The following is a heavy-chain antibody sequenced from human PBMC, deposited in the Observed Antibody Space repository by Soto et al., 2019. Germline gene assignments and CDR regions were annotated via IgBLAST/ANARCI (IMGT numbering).Heavy chain of an antibody. CDR3: SREKDRQQLGGNYYYILDV. Sequence: QVQLVQSGAEVKKPGSSVKVSCKASGGTFSTSAISWVRQAPGQGLEWVGGIMPVFATPDYAQQYQGRVTIPADDSTTTAYPELTSLRTDDTAVYYCSREKDRQQLGGNYYYILDVWGQGTAITVSS. V-gene: IGHV1-69*12. D-gene: IGHD3-3*02. CDR2: IMPVFATP. CDR1: GGTFSTSA. J-gene: IGHJ6*02.